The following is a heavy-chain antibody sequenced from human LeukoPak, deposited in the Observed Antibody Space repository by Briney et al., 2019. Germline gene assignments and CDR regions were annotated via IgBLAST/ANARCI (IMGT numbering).Heavy chain of an antibody. Sequence: PGGSLRLSCAASGFTFSSYWMHWVRQAPGKGLVWISGINTDGSTTSYADSVKGRFTISRDNANNTLYLQMNSLRAEDTAVYYCARNSGSNRPVDCWGQGTLDAVSS. CDR3: ARNSGSNRPVDC. J-gene: IGHJ4*02. D-gene: IGHD1-26*01. CDR1: GFTFSSYW. CDR2: INTDGSTT. V-gene: IGHV3-74*01.